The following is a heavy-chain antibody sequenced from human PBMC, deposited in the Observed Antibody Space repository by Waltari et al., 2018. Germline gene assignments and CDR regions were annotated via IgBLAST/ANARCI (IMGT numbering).Heavy chain of an antibody. Sequence: EVQLVESGGGLVQPGESLRLSCAASGFTLRGYWVHWVRQAPGKGLMWVSRINSDGTTINYADSVKGRFTISRDNAKNALYLQMNSLRPDDTAVYYCVRNSDVWGQGTTVTVSS. CDR1: GFTLRGYW. CDR3: VRNSDV. CDR2: INSDGTTI. J-gene: IGHJ6*02. V-gene: IGHV3-74*01.